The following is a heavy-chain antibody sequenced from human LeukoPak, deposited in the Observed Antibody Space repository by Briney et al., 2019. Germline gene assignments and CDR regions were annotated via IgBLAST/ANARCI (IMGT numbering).Heavy chain of an antibody. J-gene: IGHJ4*02. D-gene: IGHD3-16*01. CDR2: IKQDGSEK. CDR3: ARGGSRYDY. Sequence: GGSLRLSCAASGFTFSSNWMSWVRLAPGKGLEWVASIKQDGSEKYYVDSVKGRFTISRDNAKNSLYLQMSSLRAEDTAVYYCARGGSRYDYWGQGTLVTVSS. CDR1: GFTFSSNW. V-gene: IGHV3-7*03.